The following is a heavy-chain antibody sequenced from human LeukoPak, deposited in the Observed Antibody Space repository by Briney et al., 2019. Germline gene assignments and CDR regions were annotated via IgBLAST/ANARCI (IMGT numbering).Heavy chain of an antibody. V-gene: IGHV4-34*01. D-gene: IGHD3-3*01. CDR2: INHSGST. CDR1: GGSFSGYY. CDR3: ARVTGYYDFWSGYPTSSYFDY. J-gene: IGHJ4*02. Sequence: KTSETLSLTCAVYGGSFSGYYWSWIRQPPGKGLEWIGEINHSGSTNYNPSLKSRVTISVDTSKNQFSLKLSSVTAADTAVYYCARVTGYYDFWSGYPTSSYFDYWGQGTLVTVSS.